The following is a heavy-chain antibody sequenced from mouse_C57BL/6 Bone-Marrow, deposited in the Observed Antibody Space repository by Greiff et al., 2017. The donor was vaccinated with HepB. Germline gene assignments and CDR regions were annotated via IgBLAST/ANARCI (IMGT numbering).Heavy chain of an antibody. CDR3: ARRDGSSYWFAY. CDR2: IYPGDGDT. J-gene: IGHJ3*01. Sequence: VKLMESGAELVKPGASVKISCKASGYAFSSYWMNWVKQRPGKGLEWIGQIYPGDGDTNFNGKFKGKATLTADKSSSTAYMQLSSLTSEDSAVYFCARRDGSSYWFAYWGQGTLVTVSA. D-gene: IGHD1-1*01. V-gene: IGHV1-80*01. CDR1: GYAFSSYW.